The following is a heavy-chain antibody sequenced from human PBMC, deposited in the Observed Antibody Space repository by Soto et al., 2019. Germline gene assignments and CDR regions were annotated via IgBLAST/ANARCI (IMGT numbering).Heavy chain of an antibody. D-gene: IGHD2-2*03. CDR2: IYHSGST. Sequence: SETLSLTCAVSGGSISRGGYSWSWIRQPPGKGLEWIGYIYHSGSTYYNPSLKSRVTISVDRSKNQFSLKLSSVTAADTAVYYCARLNGYCVVTSCHGYYGMDVWGQGTTVTVSS. V-gene: IGHV4-30-2*01. CDR1: GGSISRGGYS. J-gene: IGHJ6*02. CDR3: ARLNGYCVVTSCHGYYGMDV.